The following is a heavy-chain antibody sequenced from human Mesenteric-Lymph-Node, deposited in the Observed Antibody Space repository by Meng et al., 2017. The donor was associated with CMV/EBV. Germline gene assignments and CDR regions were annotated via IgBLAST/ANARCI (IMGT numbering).Heavy chain of an antibody. CDR1: GGSFSGFY. CDR3: AKGGAFFTVFGVINS. V-gene: IGHV4-34*01. CDR2: INHSGST. Sequence: GSLRLSCAVYGGSFSGFYWSWIRQPPGKGLEWIGEINHSGSTNYNPSLKSRVTISVDTSKNRFSLNLTSVTAADTAVYYCAKGGAFFTVFGVINSGGQGTLVTVSS. J-gene: IGHJ4*02. D-gene: IGHD3-3*01.